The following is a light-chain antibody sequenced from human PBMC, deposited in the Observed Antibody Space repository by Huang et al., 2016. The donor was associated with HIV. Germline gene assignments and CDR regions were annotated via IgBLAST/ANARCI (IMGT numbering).Light chain of an antibody. CDR3: QQPGS. J-gene: IGKJ2*01. V-gene: IGKV3D-11*01. Sequence: EIVLTQSPATLSLSPGERATLSCRASQGVGCYLAWYPQKPGQAPRLLIYDTSTRATGIPARFCGSGSETDFTLTISSLEPEDFAVYYCQQPGSFGQGTKVDIK. CDR2: DTS. CDR1: QGVGCY.